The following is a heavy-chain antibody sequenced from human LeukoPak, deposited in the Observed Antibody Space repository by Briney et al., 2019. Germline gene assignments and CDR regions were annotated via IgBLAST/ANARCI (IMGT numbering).Heavy chain of an antibody. CDR2: ISSEGIYI. Sequence: GGSLRLSCAASGFTFSSFSMNWVRQAPGQGLEWVASISSEGIYIIYADSVKGRFSISRDNAKNSLYLQMNSLRAEDTAVYYCARDGGDYYDSSGYPFHHWGQGTLVTVSS. J-gene: IGHJ1*01. D-gene: IGHD3-22*01. CDR1: GFTFSSFS. V-gene: IGHV3-21*01. CDR3: ARDGGDYYDSSGYPFHH.